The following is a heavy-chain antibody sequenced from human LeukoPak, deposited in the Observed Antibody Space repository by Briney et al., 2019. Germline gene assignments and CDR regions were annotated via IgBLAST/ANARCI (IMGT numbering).Heavy chain of an antibody. Sequence: GGSLRLSCAASGFTFSDYYMSWIRQAPGKGLEWVSYISSSGSTIYYADSVKGRFTISRDNAKNSLYLQMNSLRAEDTAVYYCARDPRKQWLVRSGAFDIWGQGTTVTVSS. D-gene: IGHD6-19*01. V-gene: IGHV3-11*04. J-gene: IGHJ3*02. CDR3: ARDPRKQWLVRSGAFDI. CDR1: GFTFSDYY. CDR2: ISSSGSTI.